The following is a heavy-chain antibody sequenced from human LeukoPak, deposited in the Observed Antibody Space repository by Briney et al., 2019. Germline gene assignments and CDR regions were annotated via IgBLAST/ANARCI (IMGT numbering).Heavy chain of an antibody. V-gene: IGHV4-38-2*01. CDR3: ARHRYSYDYSFDY. D-gene: IGHD5-18*01. J-gene: IGHJ4*02. CDR1: GYSITNGYN. CDR2: IFHIGST. Sequence: PSETLSLTCAVSGYSITNGYNWGWIRQPPGKGREWIGTIFHIGSTSYNPSLKSRVTISVDTSKNQFSLKLSSVTAADSAVYYCARHRYSYDYSFDYWGQGALVTVPS.